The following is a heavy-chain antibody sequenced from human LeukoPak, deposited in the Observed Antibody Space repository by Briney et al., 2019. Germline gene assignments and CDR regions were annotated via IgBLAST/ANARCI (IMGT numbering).Heavy chain of an antibody. CDR1: GFTFSSYS. J-gene: IGHJ6*03. CDR2: ISSSRSYI. V-gene: IGHV3-21*04. D-gene: IGHD1-26*01. CDR3: AKDDGGSYYIYYYYMDV. Sequence: GGSLRLSCAASGFTFSSYSMNWVRQAPGKGLEWVSFISSSRSYIYYADSVKGRFTISRDNSKNTLYLQMNSLRAEDTAVYYCAKDDGGSYYIYYYYMDVWGKGTTVAISS.